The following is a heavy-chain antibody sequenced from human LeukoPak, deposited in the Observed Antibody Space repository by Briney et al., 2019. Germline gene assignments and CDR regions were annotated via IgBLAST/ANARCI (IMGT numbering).Heavy chain of an antibody. D-gene: IGHD1-26*01. CDR2: IIPIFGTA. J-gene: IGHJ4*02. CDR3: ARAGCEWELQFDY. CDR1: GGTFSSYA. Sequence: SVKVSCKASGGTFSSYAISWVRQAPGQGLEWMGGIIPIFGTANYAQKFQGRVTITTDESTSTAYMELSSLRSEDTAVYYCARAGCEWELQFDYWGQGTLVTVSS. V-gene: IGHV1-69*05.